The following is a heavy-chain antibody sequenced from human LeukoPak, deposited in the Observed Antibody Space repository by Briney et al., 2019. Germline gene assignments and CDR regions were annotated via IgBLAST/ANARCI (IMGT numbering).Heavy chain of an antibody. Sequence: ASVKVSCNASGYTFTTYFIHWVRQAPGQGLEWMGWISAYNGNTNYAQKLQGRVTMTTDTSTSTAYMELRSLRSDDTAVYYCASYDILTGYLDYWGQGTLVTVSS. D-gene: IGHD3-9*01. V-gene: IGHV1-18*04. CDR2: ISAYNGNT. J-gene: IGHJ4*02. CDR1: GYTFTTYF. CDR3: ASYDILTGYLDY.